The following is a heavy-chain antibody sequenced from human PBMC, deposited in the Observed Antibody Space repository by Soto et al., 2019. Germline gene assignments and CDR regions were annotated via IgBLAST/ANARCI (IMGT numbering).Heavy chain of an antibody. CDR1: GFTFSNYG. V-gene: IGHV3-33*06. CDR3: AKDRNSTGWYFVDY. J-gene: IGHJ4*02. D-gene: IGHD6-19*01. CDR2: IWFDGSNR. Sequence: QVQLVESGGGVVQPGRSLRISCAASGFTFSNYGMPWVRQAPGKGLEWVAVIWFDGSNRYYADSVKGRFTISRDNSKNTLYLEVNRLRPEDTAVYYCAKDRNSTGWYFVDYWGQGPLVTVSS.